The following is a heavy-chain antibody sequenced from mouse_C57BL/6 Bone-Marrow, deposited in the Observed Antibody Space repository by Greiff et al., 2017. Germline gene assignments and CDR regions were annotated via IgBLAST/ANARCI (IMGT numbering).Heavy chain of an antibody. CDR1: GYTFTSYW. D-gene: IGHD1-1*01. Sequence: VQLQQSGAELVRPGSSVKLSCKASGYTFTSYWMHWVKQRPIQGLEWIGNIDPSDSETHYNQKFKDKATLTVDKSSSTAYMQLSSLTSEDSAVYYCAREGFITTVVALYAMDYWGQGTSVTVSS. CDR3: AREGFITTVVALYAMDY. J-gene: IGHJ4*01. V-gene: IGHV1-52*01. CDR2: IDPSDSET.